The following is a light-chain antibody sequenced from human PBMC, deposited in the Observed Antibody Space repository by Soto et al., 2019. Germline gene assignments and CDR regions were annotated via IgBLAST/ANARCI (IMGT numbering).Light chain of an antibody. CDR1: QSVSNNY. J-gene: IGKJ1*01. V-gene: IGKV3-20*01. Sequence: EIVLTQSPGTLSLSPGERATLSCRASQSVSNNYLAWYQHKPGQAPRLLIHGASSRATGIPDRFSGSGSGTDFTLSISRLEPEDFEVYYCQQRGGSQTWTFGQGTKVEIK. CDR2: GAS. CDR3: QQRGGSQTWT.